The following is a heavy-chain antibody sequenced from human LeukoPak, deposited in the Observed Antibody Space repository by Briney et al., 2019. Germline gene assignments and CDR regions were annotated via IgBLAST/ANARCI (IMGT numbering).Heavy chain of an antibody. J-gene: IGHJ4*02. Sequence: SGGSLRLSCTASGFISGDYAMSWVRPAPGKGLEWVGFIGSKAYGGTTEYAASVKGRFTISRDDSKSIAYLEMNSLKSEYTAVYYCTRDDVDTAMYFDYWGQGTLVTVSS. CDR2: IGSKAYGGTT. D-gene: IGHD5-18*01. CDR3: TRDDVDTAMYFDY. V-gene: IGHV3-49*04. CDR1: GFISGDYA.